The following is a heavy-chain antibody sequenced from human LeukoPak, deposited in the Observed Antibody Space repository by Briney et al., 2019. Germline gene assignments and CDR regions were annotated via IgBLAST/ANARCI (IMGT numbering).Heavy chain of an antibody. CDR3: ASCEGSTSCYYVDY. D-gene: IGHD2-2*01. J-gene: IGHJ4*02. CDR2: ISGSSGKT. Sequence: GGSLRLSCAASGFTFSSYAMSWVRQAPGKGLEWVSGISGSSGKTYYADSVKGRFTISRDNSKNTLYLHLNSLRAEDTAVYYCASCEGSTSCYYVDYWGQGTLVTVSS. CDR1: GFTFSSYA. V-gene: IGHV3-23*01.